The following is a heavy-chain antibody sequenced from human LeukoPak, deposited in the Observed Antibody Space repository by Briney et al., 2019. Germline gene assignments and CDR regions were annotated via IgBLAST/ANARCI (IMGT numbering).Heavy chain of an antibody. CDR1: GGSISRSSYY. D-gene: IGHD3-22*01. J-gene: IGHJ5*02. CDR2: IHYSGST. Sequence: SETLSLTCTVSGGSISRSSYYWGWKRQPPGKGLDAITSIHYSGSTYYNPSLKSLVTISVDTSKNQFSLKQSSVTAADTAVYYCARGQYYYDSSGYRVGSWFDPWGQGTLVTVSS. CDR3: ARGQYYYDSSGYRVGSWFDP. V-gene: IGHV4-39*07.